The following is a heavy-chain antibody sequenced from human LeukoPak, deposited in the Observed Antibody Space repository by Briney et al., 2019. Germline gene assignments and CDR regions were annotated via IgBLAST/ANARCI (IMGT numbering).Heavy chain of an antibody. Sequence: PGGSLRLSCAASGFTFSSYWMHWVRQAPGKGLVWVSRINTDGSSTSYADSVKGRFTISRDNAKNTLYLQMNSLRAEDTAVYYCARSHYYDSSGYYYYYYGMDVWGQGTTVTASS. CDR1: GFTFSSYW. D-gene: IGHD3-22*01. V-gene: IGHV3-74*01. CDR2: INTDGSST. CDR3: ARSHYYDSSGYYYYYYGMDV. J-gene: IGHJ6*02.